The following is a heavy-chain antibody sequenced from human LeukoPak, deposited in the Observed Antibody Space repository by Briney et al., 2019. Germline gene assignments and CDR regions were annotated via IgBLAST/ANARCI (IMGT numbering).Heavy chain of an antibody. V-gene: IGHV3-21*01. Sequence: GGSLRLSCAVSGFTFSSYSMNWVRQAPGKGLEWVSSISGSSNYIYYADSVKGRFTISRDNAKNSLYLQMNSLRAEDTAVYYCARVVGQWLVNWGQGTLVAVSS. J-gene: IGHJ4*02. CDR1: GFTFSSYS. D-gene: IGHD6-19*01. CDR2: ISGSSNYI. CDR3: ARVVGQWLVN.